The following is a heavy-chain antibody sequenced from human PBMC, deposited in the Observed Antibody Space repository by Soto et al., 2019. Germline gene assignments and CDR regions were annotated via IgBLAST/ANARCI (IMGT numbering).Heavy chain of an antibody. D-gene: IGHD3-3*01. V-gene: IGHV1-69*13. CDR1: EGTFSTYV. J-gene: IGHJ5*02. CDR2: IIPIFGTA. Sequence: GASVKVSCKASEGTFSTYVIGWVRQAPGQGLEWMGGIIPIFGTAKYAQKFQGRATITADESTSTAYMELSSLRSEDTAVYYCAKGSFQVLRFLEIDPWGQGTLVTVSS. CDR3: AKGSFQVLRFLEIDP.